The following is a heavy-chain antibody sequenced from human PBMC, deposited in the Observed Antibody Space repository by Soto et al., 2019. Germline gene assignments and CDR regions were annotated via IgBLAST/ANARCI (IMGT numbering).Heavy chain of an antibody. J-gene: IGHJ4*02. D-gene: IGHD4-17*01. Sequence: QVQLQESGPGLVKPSETLSLTCTVSGGSISSYYWSWIRQPPGKGLEWIGYIYYSGSTTYNPSLKSRVTISVDTSKNQFSLKLSSVTAADTAVYYCASRRVYGDLVFDYWGQGTLVTVSS. CDR1: GGSISSYY. CDR3: ASRRVYGDLVFDY. V-gene: IGHV4-59*08. CDR2: IYYSGST.